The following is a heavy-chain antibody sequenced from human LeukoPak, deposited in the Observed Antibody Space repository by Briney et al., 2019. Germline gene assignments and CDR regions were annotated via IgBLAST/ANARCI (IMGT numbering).Heavy chain of an antibody. V-gene: IGHV1-18*01. D-gene: IGHD6-6*01. Sequence: GASVKVSCKASGYTFTSYGISWVRQAPGQGLEWMGWISAYNGNTNYAQKLQGRVTMTTDTSTSTAYMELRSLRSDDTAVYYCARDYPGDSSSSDLDYWGQGTLVTVSS. CDR3: ARDYPGDSSSSDLDY. CDR2: ISAYNGNT. J-gene: IGHJ4*02. CDR1: GYTFTSYG.